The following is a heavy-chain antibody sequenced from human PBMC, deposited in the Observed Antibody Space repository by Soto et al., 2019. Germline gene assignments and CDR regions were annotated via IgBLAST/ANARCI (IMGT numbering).Heavy chain of an antibody. CDR1: GFTFDDYA. J-gene: IGHJ3*02. V-gene: IGHV3-9*01. D-gene: IGHD2-15*01. CDR3: AKDKRVVVAATCAFDI. Sequence: LRLSCAASGFTFDDYAMHWVRQAPGKGLEWVSGISWNSGSIGYADSVKGRFTISRDNAKSSLYLQMNSLRAEDTALYYCAKDKRVVVAATCAFDIWGQGTMVTVSS. CDR2: ISWNSGSI.